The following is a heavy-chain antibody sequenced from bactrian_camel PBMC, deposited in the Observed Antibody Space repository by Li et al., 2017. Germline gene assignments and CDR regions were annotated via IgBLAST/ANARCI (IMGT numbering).Heavy chain of an antibody. Sequence: HVQLVESGGGSVQPGGSLRLSCTASGYIRARNCMLWFRRAPGGKRVGVASIYPSRGTTFYDDSVKGRFTISQDNAQNTLYLQMDNLKTEDTGVYYCVIGSYDYNYDSSTRGKGTQVTVS. CDR2: IYPSRGTT. D-gene: IGHD4*01. CDR1: GYIRARNC. V-gene: IGHV3S54*01. J-gene: IGHJ4*01.